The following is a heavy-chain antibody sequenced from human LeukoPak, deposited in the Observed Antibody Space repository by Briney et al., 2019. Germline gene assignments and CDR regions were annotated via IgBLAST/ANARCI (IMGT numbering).Heavy chain of an antibody. CDR1: GGSFSGYY. CDR3: ARTEGTTVTPFDY. V-gene: IGHV4-34*01. D-gene: IGHD4-17*01. Sequence: PSETLSLTCAVYGGSFSGYYWSWIRQPPGKGLEWIGEINHSGSTNYNPSLKSRVTISVDTSKNQFSLKLSSVTAADTAVYYCARTEGTTVTPFDYWGQGTLVTVSS. J-gene: IGHJ4*02. CDR2: INHSGST.